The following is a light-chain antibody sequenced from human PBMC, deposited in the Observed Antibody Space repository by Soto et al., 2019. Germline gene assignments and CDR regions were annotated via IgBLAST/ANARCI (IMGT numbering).Light chain of an antibody. CDR2: KAS. J-gene: IGKJ1*01. V-gene: IGKV1-5*03. CDR3: QHYNSDSDA. Sequence: DIQMTQSPSTLSGSVGDTVTITCRASQTISSWLAWYQQKPGKAPTLLIYKASTLKSGVPSRFSGSGSGTEFTLTISSRQPDDFATYYCQHYNSDSDAFGQGTKV. CDR1: QTISSW.